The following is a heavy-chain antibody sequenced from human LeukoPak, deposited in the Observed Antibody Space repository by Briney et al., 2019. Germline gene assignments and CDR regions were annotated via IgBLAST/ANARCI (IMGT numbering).Heavy chain of an antibody. Sequence: ASVKVSCKASGYTFTSYAISWVRQAPGQGLEWMGWISTYNGNTNYAQKLQGRVTMTTDTSTSTAYMELRGLKSDDTAVYYCARVGYYESSGYYEYWGQGTLVTVSS. CDR1: GYTFTSYA. D-gene: IGHD3-22*01. J-gene: IGHJ4*02. V-gene: IGHV1-18*01. CDR3: ARVGYYESSGYYEY. CDR2: ISTYNGNT.